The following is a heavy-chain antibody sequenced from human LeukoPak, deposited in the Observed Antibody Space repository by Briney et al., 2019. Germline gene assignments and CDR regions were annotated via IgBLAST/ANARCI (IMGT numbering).Heavy chain of an antibody. V-gene: IGHV1-2*02. Sequence: ASVKVSCKASGYTFTGYYMHWVRQAPGQGLEWMGWINPNSGGTNYAQKFQGRVTMTRDTSISKAYMELSRLRSDDTAVYYCARGRETTLEWLLWYWFDPWGQGTLVTVSS. D-gene: IGHD3-3*01. CDR2: INPNSGGT. CDR1: GYTFTGYY. CDR3: ARGRETTLEWLLWYWFDP. J-gene: IGHJ5*02.